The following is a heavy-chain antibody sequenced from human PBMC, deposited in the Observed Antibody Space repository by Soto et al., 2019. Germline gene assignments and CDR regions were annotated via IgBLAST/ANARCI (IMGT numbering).Heavy chain of an antibody. V-gene: IGHV4-59*01. D-gene: IGHD3-3*01. Sequence: QVQLQESGPGLVKPSETLSLTCTVSGGSIGTYYWSWIRQSPGKGLEFIGYIYYTGDSIYNPSLKSRVTISVDTSKNQVSLKLYSVPAADTALYYCARLDGGLDIWGQGTLVTVSS. CDR1: GGSIGTYY. CDR2: IYYTGDS. J-gene: IGHJ3*02. CDR3: ARLDGGLDI.